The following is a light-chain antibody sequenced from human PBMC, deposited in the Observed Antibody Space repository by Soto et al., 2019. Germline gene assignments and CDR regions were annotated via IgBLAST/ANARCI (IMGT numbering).Light chain of an antibody. CDR1: QSVSSNY. V-gene: IGKV3-20*01. CDR3: QQYGRSPWT. CDR2: GAS. J-gene: IGKJ5*01. Sequence: EIVMTQSPATLSVSPGERATLSCRASQSVSSNYLAWYQQKPGQAPRLLIYGASSRATGIPDRFSGSGSGTDFTLTISRLEPEDFAVYYCQQYGRSPWTFGRGTRLEIK.